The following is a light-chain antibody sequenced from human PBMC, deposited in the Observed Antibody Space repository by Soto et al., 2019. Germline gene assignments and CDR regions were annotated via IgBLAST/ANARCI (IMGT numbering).Light chain of an antibody. Sequence: SYELTQPSSVSVSLGQTASITCSRDKLGDKYACWYQQKPGQSPVLVIYQVSKRPSGIPERFSGSNSGNTATLTISGTQAMDEADYYCQAWDSSIVVFGGGTKLTVL. V-gene: IGLV3-1*01. J-gene: IGLJ2*01. CDR1: KLGDKY. CDR2: QVS. CDR3: QAWDSSIVV.